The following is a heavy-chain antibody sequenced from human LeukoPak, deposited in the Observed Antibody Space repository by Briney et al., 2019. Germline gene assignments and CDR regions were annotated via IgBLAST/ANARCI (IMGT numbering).Heavy chain of an antibody. Sequence: GGSLRLSCAASGFTFSSHGMSWVRQAPGKGLEWVSGIVGGAGGTYYADSVKGRFTISRDNAKNTLYLQMNSLRAEDTAVYYCAKRSYYSYMDVWGKGTTVTVSS. J-gene: IGHJ6*03. CDR1: GFTFSSHG. V-gene: IGHV3-23*01. CDR3: AKRSYYSYMDV. CDR2: IVGGAGGT.